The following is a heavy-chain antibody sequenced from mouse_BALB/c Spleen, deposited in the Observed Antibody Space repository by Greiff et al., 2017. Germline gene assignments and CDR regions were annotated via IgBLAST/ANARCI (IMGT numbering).Heavy chain of an antibody. V-gene: IGHV5-17*02. CDR1: GFTFSSFG. J-gene: IGHJ4*01. CDR3: ARSALTTVDAMDY. D-gene: IGHD1-1*01. Sequence: EVKLVESGGGLVQPGGSRKLSCAASGFTFSSFGMHWVRQAPEKGLEWVAYISSGSSTIYYADTVTGRFTISRDNPKNTLFLQMTSLRSEDTAMYYCARSALTTVDAMDYWGQGTSVTVSS. CDR2: ISSGSSTI.